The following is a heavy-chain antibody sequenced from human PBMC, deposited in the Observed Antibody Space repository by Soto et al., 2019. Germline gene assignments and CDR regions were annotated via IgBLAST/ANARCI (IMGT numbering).Heavy chain of an antibody. CDR3: ASLYCSGGSCYSFYYYGMDV. D-gene: IGHD2-15*01. CDR1: GGSISSSSYY. V-gene: IGHV4-39*01. CDR2: IYYSGST. Sequence: SETLSLTCTVSGGSISSSSYYWGWIRQPPGKGLEWIGSIYYSGSTCYNPSLKSRVTISVDTSKNQFSLKLSSVTAADTAVYYCASLYCSGGSCYSFYYYGMDVWGQGTTVTVSS. J-gene: IGHJ6*02.